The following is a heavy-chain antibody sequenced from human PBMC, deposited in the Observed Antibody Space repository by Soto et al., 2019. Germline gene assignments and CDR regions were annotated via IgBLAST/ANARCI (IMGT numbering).Heavy chain of an antibody. D-gene: IGHD5-18*01. CDR1: GGTFSTYT. J-gene: IGHJ5*02. V-gene: IGHV1-69*08. CDR3: AGDPGGHYSDGHASSYP. CDR2: IIPIIGII. Sequence: QVQLVQSGAEVKKPGSSVKVSCKASGGTFSTYTITWVRQAPGQGLEWMGRIIPIIGIINYAQKFQGRVTISADKFTGTAYMELTGQRSDATAVYYCAGDPGGHYSDGHASSYPWGQGTLVTVSS.